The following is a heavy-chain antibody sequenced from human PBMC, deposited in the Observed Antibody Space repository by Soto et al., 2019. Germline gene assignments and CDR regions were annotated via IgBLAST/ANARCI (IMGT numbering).Heavy chain of an antibody. D-gene: IGHD5-12*01. CDR3: AKGGDGYNPNDY. V-gene: IGHV3-30*18. CDR2: ISYDGSNK. Sequence: LRLSCAASGFTFSSYGMHWVRQAPGKGLEWVAVISYDGSNKYYADSVKGRFTISRDNSKNTLYLQMNSLRAEDTAVYYCAKGGDGYNPNDYWGQGTLVTVSS. CDR1: GFTFSSYG. J-gene: IGHJ4*02.